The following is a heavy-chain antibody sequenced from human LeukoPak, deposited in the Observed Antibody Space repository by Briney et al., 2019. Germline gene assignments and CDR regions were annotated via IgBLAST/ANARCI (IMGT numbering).Heavy chain of an antibody. D-gene: IGHD1-26*01. Sequence: PGGSRRLSCAASGFTLSTYGMYWVRQAPGKGLEWVAVIWNDGSNKHYADSVKGRFTISRDNSKNTLYLQMNGLRAEDTAFYYCAKDSSGSYNYFDYWGQGTLVTVSS. CDR1: GFTLSTYG. CDR3: AKDSSGSYNYFDY. J-gene: IGHJ4*02. CDR2: IWNDGSNK. V-gene: IGHV3-30*02.